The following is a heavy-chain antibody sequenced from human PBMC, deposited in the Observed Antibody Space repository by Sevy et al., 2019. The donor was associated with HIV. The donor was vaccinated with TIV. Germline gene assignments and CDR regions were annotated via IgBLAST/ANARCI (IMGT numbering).Heavy chain of an antibody. CDR1: GFTFSSYW. J-gene: IGHJ3*02. D-gene: IGHD3-10*01. Sequence: GWSLRLSCAASGFTFSSYWMHWVRQAPGKGLVWVSRINSDGSSTSYADSVKGRFTISRDNAKNTLYLQMNSLRAEDTAVYYCARDGYYYGSGSYYDAFDIWGQGTMVTVSS. CDR2: INSDGSST. V-gene: IGHV3-74*01. CDR3: ARDGYYYGSGSYYDAFDI.